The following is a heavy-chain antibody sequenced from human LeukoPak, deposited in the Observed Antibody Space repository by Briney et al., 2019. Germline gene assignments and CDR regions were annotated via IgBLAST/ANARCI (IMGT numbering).Heavy chain of an antibody. Sequence: PGGSLRLSCAASGFTFSSYWMDWVRQAPGKGLVWVSRINSDGSSTSYADSVKGRFTISRDNAKNTLYLQMNSLRAEDTAVYYCARAEELLLWFGELLSSHYYGMDVWGQGTTVTVSS. D-gene: IGHD3-10*01. CDR1: GFTFSSYW. V-gene: IGHV3-74*01. CDR2: INSDGSST. J-gene: IGHJ6*02. CDR3: ARAEELLLWFGELLSSHYYGMDV.